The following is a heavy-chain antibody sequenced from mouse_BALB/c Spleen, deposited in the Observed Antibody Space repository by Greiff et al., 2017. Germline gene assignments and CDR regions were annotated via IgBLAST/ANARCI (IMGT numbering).Heavy chain of an antibody. CDR1: GFNIKDYY. D-gene: IGHD1-1*01. Sequence: VQLKESGAELVRSGASVKLSCTASGFNIKDYYMHWVKQRPEQGLEWIGWIDPENGDTEYAPKFQGKATMTADTSSNTAYLQLSSLTSEDTAVYYCNAGNYYGSSYWGQGTTLTVSS. J-gene: IGHJ2*01. CDR2: IDPENGDT. CDR3: NAGNYYGSSY. V-gene: IGHV14-4*02.